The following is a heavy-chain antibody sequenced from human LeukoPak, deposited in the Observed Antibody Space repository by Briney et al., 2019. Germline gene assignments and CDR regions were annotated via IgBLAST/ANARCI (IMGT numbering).Heavy chain of an antibody. CDR3: ARGNPIAAAGPGLGY. CDR2: ISAYNGNT. D-gene: IGHD6-13*01. CDR1: GYXFTSYG. Sequence: ASVKVSCKASGYXFTSYGMSWVRQAPGQGLEWMGWISAYNGNTNYAQKLQGRVTMTTDTSTSTAYMELRSLRSDDTAVYYCARGNPIAAAGPGLGYWGQGTLVTVSS. J-gene: IGHJ4*02. V-gene: IGHV1-18*01.